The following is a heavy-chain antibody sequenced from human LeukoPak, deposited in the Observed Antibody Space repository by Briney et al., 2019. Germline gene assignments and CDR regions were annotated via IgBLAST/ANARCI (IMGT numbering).Heavy chain of an antibody. V-gene: IGHV3-7*03. D-gene: IGHD1-26*01. J-gene: IGHJ4*02. CDR1: GFTFTNYW. CDR3: AKDENRGGATPLDY. CDR2: IKQDRSEK. Sequence: LTGGSLRLSCAASGFTFTNYWMSWVRQAPGKGLELVANIKQDRSEKYYVDSVKGRFTISRDNAKNSLYLQMNSLRTEDAAFYYCAKDENRGGATPLDYWGQGTLVTVSS.